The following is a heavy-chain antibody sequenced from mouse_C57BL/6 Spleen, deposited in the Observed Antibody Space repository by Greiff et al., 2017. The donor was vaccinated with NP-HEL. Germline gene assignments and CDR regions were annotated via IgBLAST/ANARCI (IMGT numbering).Heavy chain of an antibody. Sequence: QVQLQQSGAELARPGASVKLSCKASGYTFTSYGISWVKQRTGQGLELIGEIYPRSGNTYYNEKFKGKATLTADKSSSTAYMELRSLTSEDSAVYFCARDYYGIWYAMDYWGQGTSVTVSS. J-gene: IGHJ4*01. CDR3: ARDYYGIWYAMDY. CDR1: GYTFTSYG. D-gene: IGHD1-1*01. CDR2: IYPRSGNT. V-gene: IGHV1-81*01.